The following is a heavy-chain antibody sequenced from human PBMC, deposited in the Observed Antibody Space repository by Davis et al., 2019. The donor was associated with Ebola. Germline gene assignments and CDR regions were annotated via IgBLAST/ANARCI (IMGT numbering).Heavy chain of an antibody. J-gene: IGHJ3*01. CDR1: GYTFTSHW. CDR3: VRPRYSARWPDALQT. D-gene: IGHD5-12*01. CDR2: IYPPDSRT. Sequence: GESLKISCKGLGYTFTSHWIGWVRQVPGKAPEWMGIIYPPDSRTTYSPTFQGQVTISADKSINIAYLYWSSLKASDTAIYYCVRPRYSARWPDALQTWGQGTMVTVSS. V-gene: IGHV5-51*01.